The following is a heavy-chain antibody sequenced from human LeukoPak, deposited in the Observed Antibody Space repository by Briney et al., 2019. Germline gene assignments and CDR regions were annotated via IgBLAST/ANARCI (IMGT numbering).Heavy chain of an antibody. CDR2: IYHSGST. V-gene: IGHV4-30-2*01. Sequence: SQTLSLTCTVSGGSISSGGYYWSWIRQPPGKGLEWIGYIYHSGSTYYNPSLKSRVTISVDRSKNQFSLKLSSVTAADTAVYYCARARRFVVPFDYWGQGTLVTVSS. D-gene: IGHD2-15*01. CDR1: GGSISSGGYY. CDR3: ARARRFVVPFDY. J-gene: IGHJ4*02.